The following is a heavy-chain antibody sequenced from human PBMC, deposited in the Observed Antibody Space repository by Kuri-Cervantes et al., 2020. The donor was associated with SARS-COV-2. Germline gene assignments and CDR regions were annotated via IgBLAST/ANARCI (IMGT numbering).Heavy chain of an antibody. CDR3: VRDHDFRSGYSTGPLDY. J-gene: IGHJ4*02. CDR1: GFTVSTYT. Sequence: GESLKISCAASGFTVSTYTMNWVRQAPGKGLEWISYISSNGNTIYYADSVKGRFTISRDNAKDSLDLQMNSLRAEDTAIYYCVRDHDFRSGYSTGPLDYWGQGTLVTVSS. CDR2: ISSNGNTI. D-gene: IGHD3-3*01. V-gene: IGHV3-48*04.